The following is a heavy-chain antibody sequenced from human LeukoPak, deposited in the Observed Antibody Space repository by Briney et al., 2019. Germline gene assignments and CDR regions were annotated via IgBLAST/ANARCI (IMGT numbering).Heavy chain of an antibody. CDR3: ARVGLYRSSRTTADY. V-gene: IGHV4-34*01. Sequence: SETLSLTCAVYGGSFSGYYWSWIRQPPGKGLEWIGEINHSGSTNYNPSLKSRVTISVDTSKNQFSLKLSSVTAADTAVYCCARVGLYRSSRTTADYWGQGTLVTVSS. D-gene: IGHD6-13*01. CDR1: GGSFSGYY. J-gene: IGHJ4*02. CDR2: INHSGST.